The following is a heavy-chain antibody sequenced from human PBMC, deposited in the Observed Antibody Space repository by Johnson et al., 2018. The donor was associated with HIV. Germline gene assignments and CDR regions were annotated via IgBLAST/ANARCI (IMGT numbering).Heavy chain of an antibody. CDR3: ARVPRKEQQLVHAFDI. CDR2: LQHDGTSK. V-gene: IGHV3-30*02. J-gene: IGHJ3*02. CDR1: GFTFSSFG. D-gene: IGHD6-13*01. Sequence: QVQLVETGGGVVQPGGSLRLSCAASGFTFSSFGMHWVRQAPGKGLEWVAFLQHDGTSKYYTDSVKGRFTISRDNSKNILYLQMNSLRAEDTAVYYCARVPRKEQQLVHAFDIWGQGTMVTVSS.